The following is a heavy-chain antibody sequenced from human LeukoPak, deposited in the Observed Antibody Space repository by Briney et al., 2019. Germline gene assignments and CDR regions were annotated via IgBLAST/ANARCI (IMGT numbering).Heavy chain of an antibody. CDR2: IIPVFGTA. CDR3: ARDWTTVTTRTYYYGMDV. J-gene: IGHJ6*02. Sequence: ASVKVSCKASGGTFSSYTINWVRQAPGQGFEWMGGIIPVFGTANYVQKLQGRVTMTTDTSTSTAYMELRSLRSDDTAVYYCARDWTTVTTRTYYYGMDVWGQGTTVTVSS. D-gene: IGHD4-17*01. CDR1: GGTFSSYT. V-gene: IGHV1-69*05.